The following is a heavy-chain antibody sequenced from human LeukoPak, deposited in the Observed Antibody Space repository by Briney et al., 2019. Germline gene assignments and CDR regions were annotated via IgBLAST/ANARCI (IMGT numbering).Heavy chain of an antibody. V-gene: IGHV3-15*01. CDR2: IKTKTDDGTT. CDR1: GFIFSSAW. CDR3: STTHYNFAYVDH. Sequence: GGSLRLSCAASGFIFSSAWMSWVRQAAGKGLEWVGHIKTKTDDGTTDYAAPVKGRFTISRDYSKNTVYLQMNSLKTEDTAVYYCSTTHYNFAYVDHWGQGTLVTVSS. J-gene: IGHJ4*02. D-gene: IGHD3-3*01.